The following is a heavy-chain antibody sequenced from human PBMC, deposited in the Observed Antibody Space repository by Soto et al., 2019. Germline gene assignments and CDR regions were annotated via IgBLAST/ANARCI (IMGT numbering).Heavy chain of an antibody. V-gene: IGHV3-15*01. J-gene: IGHJ4*02. CDR3: NTDIGDTWYRFNFDY. Sequence: GGSLRLSCVTSGVSFDNAGMSWVRQTPGKGLEWVGRIRSQTAGGRIEYAAPVKGRFIISRDDSKNTLYLQMNSLKIEDTAVYYCNTDIGDTWYRFNFDYWGQGALVTVSS. CDR2: IRSQTAGGRI. CDR1: GVSFDNAG. D-gene: IGHD6-13*01.